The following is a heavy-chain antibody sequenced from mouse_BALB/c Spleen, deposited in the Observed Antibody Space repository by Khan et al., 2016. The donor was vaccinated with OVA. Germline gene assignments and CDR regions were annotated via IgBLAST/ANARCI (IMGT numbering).Heavy chain of an antibody. J-gene: IGHJ4*01. Sequence: EVELVESGGDLVKPGGSLKLSCAASGFTFSSYGMSWVRQTPDKSLEWVATIIRGGSYTYYPPSVQGRFTITRDNAKNPLYLQMSSLKSEDTAMCYSVRLYAMDYWGQGTSVTVSS. CDR3: VRLYAMDY. V-gene: IGHV5-6*01. CDR1: GFTFSSYG. CDR2: IIRGGSYT.